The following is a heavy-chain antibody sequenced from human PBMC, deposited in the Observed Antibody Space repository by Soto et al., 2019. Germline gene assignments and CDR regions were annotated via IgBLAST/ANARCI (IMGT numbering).Heavy chain of an antibody. CDR3: ARVEGIVVVPAATYYYYYYGMDV. V-gene: IGHV1-18*01. J-gene: IGHJ6*02. Sequence: GASVKVSCKASGYTFTSYGISWVRQAPGQGLEWMGWISAYNGNTNYAQKLQGRVTMTTDTSTSTAYMELRSLRSDDTAVYYCARVEGIVVVPAATYYYYYYGMDVWGQGTTVTVSS. CDR2: ISAYNGNT. D-gene: IGHD2-2*01. CDR1: GYTFTSYG.